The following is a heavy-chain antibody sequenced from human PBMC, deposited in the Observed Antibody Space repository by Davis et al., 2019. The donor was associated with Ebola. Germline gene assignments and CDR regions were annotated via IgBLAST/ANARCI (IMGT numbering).Heavy chain of an antibody. J-gene: IGHJ6*02. CDR1: GGTFSSYA. Sequence: AASVKVSCKASGGTFSSYAISWVRQAPGQGLEWMGRIIPILGIANYAQKFQGRVTITADKSTSTAYMELSSLRSEDTAVYYCARDVTIFGVVIYQDYYGMDVWGQGTTVTVSS. D-gene: IGHD3-3*01. CDR2: IIPILGIA. V-gene: IGHV1-69*04. CDR3: ARDVTIFGVVIYQDYYGMDV.